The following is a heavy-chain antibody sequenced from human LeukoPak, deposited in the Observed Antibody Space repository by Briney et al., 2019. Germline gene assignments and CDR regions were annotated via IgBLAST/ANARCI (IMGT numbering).Heavy chain of an antibody. CDR3: ARDIASSRPDYFDY. V-gene: IGHV4-39*07. J-gene: IGHJ4*02. CDR2: IYYSGST. CDR1: GGSISSSSYC. Sequence: TSETLSLTCTVSGGSISSSSYCWGWLRQPPGKGLEWIGSIYYSGSTYYNPSLKRRATISVDTSKNQFSLKLSSVTAADTAGYYCARDIASSRPDYFDYWGQGTLVTVPS. D-gene: IGHD1-14*01.